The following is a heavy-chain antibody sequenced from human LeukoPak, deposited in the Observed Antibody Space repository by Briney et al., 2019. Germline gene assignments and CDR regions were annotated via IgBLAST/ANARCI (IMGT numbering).Heavy chain of an antibody. CDR3: AKGDFYGSGRDYYYYMDV. CDR1: GFTFSRYG. D-gene: IGHD3-10*01. Sequence: GGSLRLSCAASGFTFSRYGMSWVRQAPGKGLEWVSAISGSGGRTYYADSVKGRFTISRDNSKNTLYLQMNSLRAEDTAVYNCAKGDFYGSGRDYYYYMDVWGKGITVTISS. J-gene: IGHJ6*03. CDR2: ISGSGGRT. V-gene: IGHV3-23*01.